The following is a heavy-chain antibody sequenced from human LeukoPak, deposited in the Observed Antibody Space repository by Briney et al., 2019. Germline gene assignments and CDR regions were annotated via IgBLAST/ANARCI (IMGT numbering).Heavy chain of an antibody. CDR3: ASEIVVVPAAWYNWFDP. Sequence: SETLSLTCTVSGGSISSYYWSWIRQPPGKGLEWIGRIYTSGSTNYNPSLKSRVTMSVDTSKNQFSLKLSSVTAADTAVYYCASEIVVVPAAWYNWFDPWGQGTLFTVSA. D-gene: IGHD2-2*01. J-gene: IGHJ5*02. CDR2: IYTSGST. V-gene: IGHV4-4*07. CDR1: GGSISSYY.